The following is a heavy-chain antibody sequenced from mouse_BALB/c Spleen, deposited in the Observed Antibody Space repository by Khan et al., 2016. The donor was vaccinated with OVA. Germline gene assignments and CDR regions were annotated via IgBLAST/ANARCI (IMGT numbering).Heavy chain of an antibody. J-gene: IGHJ3*01. CDR3: ASPTWFAY. V-gene: IGHV14-3*02. Sequence: VQLQQSGAKLVKPGASVKLSCTASGFNIKDTYMHWVKQRPEQGLEWIGRIDPANGNTKYDPKFQGKATITADTSSNTAYLQLSSLTSEDTAVYYCASPTWFAYWGQGTLVTVSA. CDR2: IDPANGNT. CDR1: GFNIKDTY.